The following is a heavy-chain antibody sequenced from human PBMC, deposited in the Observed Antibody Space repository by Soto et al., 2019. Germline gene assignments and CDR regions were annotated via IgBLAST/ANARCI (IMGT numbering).Heavy chain of an antibody. Sequence: SVKVSCKASGFTFTSSAVQWVRQARGQRLEWIGWIVVGSGNTNYAQKFQERVTITRDMSTSTAYMELSSLRSEDTAVYYCAADYRRDGYNSVADYWGQGTLVTVSS. CDR1: GFTFTSSA. V-gene: IGHV1-58*01. CDR2: IVVGSGNT. CDR3: AADYRRDGYNSVADY. D-gene: IGHD5-12*01. J-gene: IGHJ4*02.